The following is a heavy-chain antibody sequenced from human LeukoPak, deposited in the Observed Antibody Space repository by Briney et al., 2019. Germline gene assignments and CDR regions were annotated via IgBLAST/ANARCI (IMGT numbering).Heavy chain of an antibody. CDR1: GGSFSGYY. CDR3: ARHIPYSSLRFDP. D-gene: IGHD6-6*01. J-gene: IGHJ5*02. V-gene: IGHV4-34*01. Sequence: SETLSLTCAVYGGSFSGYYWSWIRQPPGKGLEWIGEINHSGSTNYNPSLKSRVTISVDTSKNQFSLKLSSVTAADTAVYYCARHIPYSSLRFDPWGQGTLVTVSS. CDR2: INHSGST.